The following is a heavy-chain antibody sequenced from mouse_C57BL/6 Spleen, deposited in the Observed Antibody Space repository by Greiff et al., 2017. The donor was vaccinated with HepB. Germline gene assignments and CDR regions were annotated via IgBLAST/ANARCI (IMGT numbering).Heavy chain of an antibody. CDR2: IYPGSGST. J-gene: IGHJ3*01. Sequence: VKLQQPGAELVKPGASVKMSCKASGYTFTSYWITWVKQRPGQGLEWIGDIYPGSGSTNYNEKFKSKATLTVDTSSSTAYMQLSSLTSEDSAVYYCARGTTAVGGFAYWGQGTLVTVSA. D-gene: IGHD1-2*01. CDR1: GYTFTSYW. V-gene: IGHV1-55*01. CDR3: ARGTTAVGGFAY.